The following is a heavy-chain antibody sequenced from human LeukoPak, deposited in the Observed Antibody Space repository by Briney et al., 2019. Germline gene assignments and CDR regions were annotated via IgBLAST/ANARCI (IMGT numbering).Heavy chain of an antibody. CDR1: GYTFTSYD. J-gene: IGHJ5*02. D-gene: IGHD3-10*01. Sequence: ASVKVSCKASGYTFTSYDINWVRQAPGQGLEWMGWMNPNSGNTGYAQKFQGRVTMTRNTSISTAYMELSSLRSEDTAVYYCARGSRAYGSGSYGPNWFDPWGQGTLVTVSS. CDR2: MNPNSGNT. V-gene: IGHV1-8*01. CDR3: ARGSRAYGSGSYGPNWFDP.